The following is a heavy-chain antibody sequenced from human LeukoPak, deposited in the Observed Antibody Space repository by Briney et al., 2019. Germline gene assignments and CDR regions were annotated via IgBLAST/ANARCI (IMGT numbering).Heavy chain of an antibody. CDR2: ISSSGNTI. J-gene: IGHJ4*02. CDR3: ARVGAWGSLGY. V-gene: IGHV3-48*04. CDR1: GFTFNSFS. Sequence: GGSLRLSCAASGFTFNSFSMDWVRQVPGKGLEWVSYISSSGNTIYYADSVKGRFTISRDNANNLLYLQMSGLRAEDTAVYYCARVGAWGSLGYWGQEILVAVSS. D-gene: IGHD3-16*01.